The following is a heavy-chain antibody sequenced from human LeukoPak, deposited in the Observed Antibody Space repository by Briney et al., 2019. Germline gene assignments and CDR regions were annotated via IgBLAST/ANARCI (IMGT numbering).Heavy chain of an antibody. CDR3: AGGQGWHFDL. D-gene: IGHD2-15*01. Sequence: GGSLRLSCEVSGITFSSLWMSWFRQAPGKGLEGVADIKHDGSEEHYVASVKGRFTISRDNAKLYLQMNSMRADDTAVYYCAGGQGWHFDLWGLGTLITVSS. CDR1: GITFSSLW. CDR2: IKHDGSEE. V-gene: IGHV3-7*01. J-gene: IGHJ2*01.